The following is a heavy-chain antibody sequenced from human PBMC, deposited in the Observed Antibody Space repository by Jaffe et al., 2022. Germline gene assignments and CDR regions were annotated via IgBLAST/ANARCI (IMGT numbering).Heavy chain of an antibody. CDR2: TRNKANSYTT. J-gene: IGHJ3*02. D-gene: IGHD3-16*02. CDR1: GFTFSDHY. CDR3: ATIHLGELSVAFDI. V-gene: IGHV3-72*01. Sequence: EVQLVESGGGLVQPGGSLRLSCAASGFTFSDHYMDWVRQAPGKGLEWVGRTRNKANSYTTEYAASVKGRFTISRDDSKNSLYLQMNSLKTEDTAVYYCATIHLGELSVAFDIWGQGTMVTVSS.